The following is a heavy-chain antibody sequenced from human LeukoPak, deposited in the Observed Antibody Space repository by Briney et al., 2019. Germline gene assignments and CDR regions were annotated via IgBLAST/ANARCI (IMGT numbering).Heavy chain of an antibody. D-gene: IGHD6-19*01. Sequence: GGSLRLSCAASGFTFSTCGMHWVRQAPGKGLEWVAVIWYDGSNQYYADSVKGRFTISRDNSKNTLYLQMNSLRAEDTAVYYCAKSARSGWTAFDYWGQGTLVTVSS. J-gene: IGHJ4*02. CDR1: GFTFSTCG. CDR2: IWYDGSNQ. CDR3: AKSARSGWTAFDY. V-gene: IGHV3-30*02.